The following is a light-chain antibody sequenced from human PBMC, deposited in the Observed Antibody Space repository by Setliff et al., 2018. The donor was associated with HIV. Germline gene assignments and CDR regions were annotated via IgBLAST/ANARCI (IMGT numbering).Light chain of an antibody. V-gene: IGKV1-39*01. CDR2: AAS. CDR1: QTITSY. CDR3: QQSYRTPRT. J-gene: IGKJ1*01. Sequence: DIQMTQSPSSLSASVGDRVTITCRASQTITSYLNWYQLKPGKAPKLLIYAASSLQSGVPSRFSGSGSGTDFTLTISSLQPEDFATYYCQQSYRTPRTFGQGTKVDIK.